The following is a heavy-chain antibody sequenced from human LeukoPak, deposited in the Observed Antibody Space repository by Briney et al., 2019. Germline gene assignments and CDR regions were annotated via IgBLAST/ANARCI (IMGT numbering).Heavy chain of an antibody. CDR2: IYPGDSDT. Sequence: GESPKISCKGSGYSFTNYWIGWVRQMPGKGLEWMGIIYPGDSDTRYSPSFQGQVTISADKSISTAYLQWSSLKASDTAMYYCARGVGAARPFWSPNWFDPWGQGTLVTVSS. CDR3: ARGVGAARPFWSPNWFDP. CDR1: GYSFTNYW. J-gene: IGHJ5*02. D-gene: IGHD6-6*01. V-gene: IGHV5-51*01.